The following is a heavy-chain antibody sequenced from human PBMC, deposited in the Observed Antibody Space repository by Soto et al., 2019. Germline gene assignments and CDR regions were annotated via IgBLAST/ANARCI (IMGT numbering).Heavy chain of an antibody. D-gene: IGHD5-12*01. CDR1: GYTFTSYD. CDR2: MNPNSGNT. CDR3: ARDASTNAFEY. V-gene: IGHV1-8*01. Sequence: ASVKVSCKASGYTFTSYDINWVRQATGQGLEWMGWMNPNSGNTVYAQKFQGRVTMTRNTSISTAYMELSSLRSEDTAVYYCARDASTNAFEYWGQGTLVNVSS. J-gene: IGHJ4*02.